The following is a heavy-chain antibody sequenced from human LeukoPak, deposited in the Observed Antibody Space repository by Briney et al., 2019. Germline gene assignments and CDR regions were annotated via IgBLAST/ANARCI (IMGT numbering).Heavy chain of an antibody. CDR3: AKTITGDMYEIDY. V-gene: IGHV3-43D*04. CDR1: GFTFDDYA. CDR2: ISWDGSST. Sequence: PGGSLRLSGAASGFTFDDYAMHWVRQVPGNGLEWVSLISWDGSSTFYADSVKGRFTVSRDNSKYTLYLQMNILRPEDTAVYYCAKTITGDMYEIDYWGQGTLVTVSS. J-gene: IGHJ4*02. D-gene: IGHD3-16*01.